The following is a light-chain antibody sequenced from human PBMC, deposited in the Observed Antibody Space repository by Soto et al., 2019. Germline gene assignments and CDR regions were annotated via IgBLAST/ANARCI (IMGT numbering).Light chain of an antibody. CDR2: DTS. V-gene: IGKV3-11*01. Sequence: EIVMTQSPATLSVSPGERATLSFRASQSVSSNLAWYQQKPGQSPRLLIYDTSTRATGIPPRFSGSGSGTDFTLAISSLEPEDSAVYYCQQRHMWPITFGQGTRLEIK. CDR1: QSVSSN. CDR3: QQRHMWPIT. J-gene: IGKJ5*01.